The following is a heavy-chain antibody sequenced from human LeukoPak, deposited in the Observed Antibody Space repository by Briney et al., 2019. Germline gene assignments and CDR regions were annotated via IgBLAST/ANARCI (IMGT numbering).Heavy chain of an antibody. J-gene: IGHJ6*03. CDR2: MYYSGST. Sequence: PSETLSLTCTVSSGSISTYYWSWIRQAPGKGLEWIGYMYYSGSTNYNPSLKSRVTISVDTSKNQFSLKLSSVTAADTAVCYCARGPYYYYMDVWGKGTTVTVSS. CDR1: SGSISTYY. V-gene: IGHV4-59*01. CDR3: ARGPYYYYMDV.